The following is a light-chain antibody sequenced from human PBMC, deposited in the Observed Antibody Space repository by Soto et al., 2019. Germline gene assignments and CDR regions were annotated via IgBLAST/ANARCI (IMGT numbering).Light chain of an antibody. CDR2: GNI. CDR1: RSNIGGDYD. CDR3: LSYDSSLSALV. V-gene: IGLV1-40*01. Sequence: QSVLTQPPSVSGAPGQTITISCTGSRSNIGGDYDVHWYQQLPGTAPQLLVYGNINRPSRVPDRFSGSKSDTSASLAITGLQAEDEADYYCLSYDSSLSALVFGGGTKLTVL. J-gene: IGLJ3*02.